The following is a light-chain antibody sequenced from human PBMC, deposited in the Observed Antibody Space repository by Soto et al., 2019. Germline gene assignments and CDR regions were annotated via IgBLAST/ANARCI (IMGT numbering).Light chain of an antibody. CDR2: AVS. Sequence: DIQMTQSPSSLSASVGDRVTITCRASQSISTYLNWYQQKPGKAPKLLIYAVSNLQSGAPSRFSGSGSGTDFTLTISSLQPEDFETYYCQQSYSSVFTFGPGTKVDIK. CDR1: QSISTY. J-gene: IGKJ3*01. CDR3: QQSYSSVFT. V-gene: IGKV1-39*01.